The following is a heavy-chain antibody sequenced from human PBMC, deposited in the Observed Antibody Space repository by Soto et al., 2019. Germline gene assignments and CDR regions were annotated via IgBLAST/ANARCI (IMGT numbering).Heavy chain of an antibody. V-gene: IGHV1-2*04. D-gene: IGHD3-3*01. CDR1: GYTFTGYY. J-gene: IGHJ6*02. Sequence: ASVKVSCKASGYTFTGYYMHWLRQAPGQGLEWMGWINPNSGGTNYAQKFQGWVTMTRDTSISTAYMELSRLRSDDTAVYYCATVLRFPYGMDVWGQGTTVTVSS. CDR2: INPNSGGT. CDR3: ATVLRFPYGMDV.